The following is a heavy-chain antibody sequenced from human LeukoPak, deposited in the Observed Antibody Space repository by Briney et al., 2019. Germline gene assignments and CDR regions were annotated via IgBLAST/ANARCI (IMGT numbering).Heavy chain of an antibody. D-gene: IGHD3-10*01. CDR2: ISSSSSYT. Sequence: PGGSLRLSCAASGFTFSDYYMSWIRQAPGKGPEWVSYISSSSSYTNYADSVKGRFTISRDNAKNSLYLQMNGLRAEDTAVYYCARAGEGDGSGSYYFDYWGQGTLVTVSS. CDR1: GFTFSDYY. J-gene: IGHJ4*02. V-gene: IGHV3-11*06. CDR3: ARAGEGDGSGSYYFDY.